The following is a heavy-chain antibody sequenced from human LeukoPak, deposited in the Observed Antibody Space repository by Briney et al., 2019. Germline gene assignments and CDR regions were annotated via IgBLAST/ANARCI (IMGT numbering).Heavy chain of an antibody. CDR3: ASVRNYDSSGYYS. J-gene: IGHJ5*02. D-gene: IGHD3-22*01. Sequence: PSQTLSLTCAVSGGSISSGGYSWSWIRQPPGKGLEWIGYIYYSGSTNYNPSLKSRVTISVDTSKNQFSLKLSSVTAADTAVYYCASVRNYDSSGYYSWGQGTLVTVSS. V-gene: IGHV4-61*08. CDR2: IYYSGST. CDR1: GGSISSGGYS.